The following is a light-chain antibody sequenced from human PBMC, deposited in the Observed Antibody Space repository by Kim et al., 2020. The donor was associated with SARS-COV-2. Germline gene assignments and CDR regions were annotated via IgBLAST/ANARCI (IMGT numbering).Light chain of an antibody. CDR1: SGSVSTSYY. V-gene: IGLV8-61*01. J-gene: IGLJ3*02. Sequence: GGTGKINWGMSSGSVSTSYYPSWYQQTPGQAPRTLIYSTNTRSSGVPDRFSGSILGNKAALTITGAQADDESDYYCVLYMGSGISVFGGGTQLTVL. CDR2: STN. CDR3: VLYMGSGISV.